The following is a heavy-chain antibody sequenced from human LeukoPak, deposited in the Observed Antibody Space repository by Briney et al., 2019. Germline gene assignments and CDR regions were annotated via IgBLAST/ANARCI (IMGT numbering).Heavy chain of an antibody. D-gene: IGHD3-3*01. CDR1: GVTFTNYA. J-gene: IGHJ6*02. CDR2: ISSSGSTI. CDR3: GAGFLEWLLYDYYYGMDV. V-gene: IGHV3-48*03. Sequence: GGSLRLSCAASGVTFTNYAMTWVRQAPGKGLEWVSYISSSGSTIYYADSVKGRFTISRDNAKNSLYLQMNSLRAEDTAVYYCGAGFLEWLLYDYYYGMDVWGQGTTVTVSS.